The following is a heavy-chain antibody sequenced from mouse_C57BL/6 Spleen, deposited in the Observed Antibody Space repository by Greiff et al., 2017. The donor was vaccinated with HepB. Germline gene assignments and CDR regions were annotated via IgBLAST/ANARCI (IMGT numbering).Heavy chain of an antibody. CDR1: GFSLTSYG. CDR3: ARRPDYYGSGYAMDY. D-gene: IGHD1-1*01. CDR2: IWSGRST. Sequence: VQLQQSGPGLVQPSQSLSITCTVSGFSLTSYGVHWVRQSPGKGLEWLGVIWSGRSTDYNAAFISRLSISKDNSKSQVFFKMNSLQADDTAIYYCARRPDYYGSGYAMDYWGQGTSVTVSS. J-gene: IGHJ4*01. V-gene: IGHV2-2*01.